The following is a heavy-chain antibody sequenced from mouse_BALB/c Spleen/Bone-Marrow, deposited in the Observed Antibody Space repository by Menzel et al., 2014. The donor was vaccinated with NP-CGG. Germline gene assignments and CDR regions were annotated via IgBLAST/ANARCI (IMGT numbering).Heavy chain of an antibody. CDR2: ISSGGSYT. CDR3: ARDGYGSSD. Sequence: DVMLVESGGVLVKPGGSLKLSCAASGFTFSTYAMSWVRQSPEKRLEWVAEISSGGSYTYYPDTVTGRFTISRDNAKNTLYLEMSSLRSEDTAMYYCARDGYGSSDGGQGTLVTVSA. D-gene: IGHD1-1*01. V-gene: IGHV5-9-4*01. CDR1: GFTFSTYA. J-gene: IGHJ3*01.